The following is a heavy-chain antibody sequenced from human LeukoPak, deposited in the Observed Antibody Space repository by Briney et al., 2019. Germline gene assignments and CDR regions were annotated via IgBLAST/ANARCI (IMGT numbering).Heavy chain of an antibody. V-gene: IGHV1-69*05. CDR1: GGTFSSYA. Sequence: SVKVSCKASGGTFSSYAISWVRQAPGQGLEWMGGIIPIFGTANYAQKFQGRVTITTDESTSTAYMELSSLRSEDTAVYYCATVRVLRYFDWLLAFDYWGQGTLVTVSS. D-gene: IGHD3-9*01. CDR2: IIPIFGTA. J-gene: IGHJ4*02. CDR3: ATVRVLRYFDWLLAFDY.